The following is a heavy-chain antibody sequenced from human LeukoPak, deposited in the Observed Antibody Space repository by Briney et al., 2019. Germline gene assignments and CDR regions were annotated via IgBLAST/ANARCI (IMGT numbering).Heavy chain of an antibody. CDR1: GFTFDDYG. V-gene: IGHV3-20*04. CDR2: INWNGGST. CDR3: ARDQSEGYDILTGSGYFQH. J-gene: IGHJ1*01. Sequence: GGSLRLSCAASGFTFDDYGMSWVRQAPGKGLEWVSGINWNGGSTGYADSVKGRFTISRDNAKNSLYLQMNSLRAEDTALYYCARDQSEGYDILTGSGYFQHWGQGTLVTVSS. D-gene: IGHD3-9*01.